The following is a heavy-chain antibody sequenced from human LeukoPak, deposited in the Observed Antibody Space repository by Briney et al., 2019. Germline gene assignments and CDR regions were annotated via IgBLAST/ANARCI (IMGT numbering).Heavy chain of an antibody. V-gene: IGHV1-69*05. D-gene: IGHD4-17*01. CDR3: ASRGDYQRFPGDYMDV. CDR1: GGTFSSYA. Sequence: SVKVSCKASGGTFSSYAISWVRQAPGQGLEWMGRIIPIFGTANYAQKFQGRVTITTDESTSTAYMEQSSLRSEDTAVYYCASRGDYQRFPGDYMDVWGKGTTVTVSS. CDR2: IIPIFGTA. J-gene: IGHJ6*03.